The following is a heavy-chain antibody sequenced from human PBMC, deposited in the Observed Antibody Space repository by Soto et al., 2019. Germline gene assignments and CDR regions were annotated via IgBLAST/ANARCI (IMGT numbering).Heavy chain of an antibody. D-gene: IGHD3-3*01. Sequence: PPVKVSCKASGGTLSRFINYPNNWVRQAPGQGLEWMGGIVPNVGTVNYAQKFQGRVTITADKSTGTAYMEVSSLRSEDTALYYCARRDTSGFLRYFDNWGQGTLVTV. CDR2: IVPNVGTV. V-gene: IGHV1-69*06. CDR3: ARRDTSGFLRYFDN. CDR1: GGTLSRFINYP. J-gene: IGHJ4*02.